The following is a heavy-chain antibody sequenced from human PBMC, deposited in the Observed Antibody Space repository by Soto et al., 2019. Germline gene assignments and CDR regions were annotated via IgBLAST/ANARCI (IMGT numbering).Heavy chain of an antibody. CDR2: ISYDGSNK. CDR1: GFTFSSYG. D-gene: IGHD4-4*01. J-gene: IGHJ6*03. Sequence: SLRLSCAASGFTFSSYGMHWVRQAPGKGLEWVAVISYDGSNKYYADSVKGRFTISRDNSKNTLYLQMNSLRAEDTAVYYCAKDRTPDYSNGYYYMDVWGKGTTVTVSS. CDR3: AKDRTPDYSNGYYYMDV. V-gene: IGHV3-30*18.